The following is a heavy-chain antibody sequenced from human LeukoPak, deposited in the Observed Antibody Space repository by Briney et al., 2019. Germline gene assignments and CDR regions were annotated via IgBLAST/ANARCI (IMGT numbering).Heavy chain of an antibody. Sequence: PGGSLRLSCAASGFTFSGSAMHWVRQASGKGLEWVGRIRSKANSYATAYAASVKGRFTISRDDSKNTAYLQMNSRKTEDTAVYYCTTRTLVGATRLDYWGQGTLVTVSS. D-gene: IGHD1-26*01. CDR1: GFTFSGSA. V-gene: IGHV3-73*01. CDR3: TTRTLVGATRLDY. CDR2: IRSKANSYAT. J-gene: IGHJ4*02.